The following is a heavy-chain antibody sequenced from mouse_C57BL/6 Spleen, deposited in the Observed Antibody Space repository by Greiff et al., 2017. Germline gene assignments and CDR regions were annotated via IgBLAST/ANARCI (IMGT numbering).Heavy chain of an antibody. V-gene: IGHV1-64*01. D-gene: IGHD1-1*01. CDR1: GYTFTSYW. Sequence: QVQLQQPGAELVKPGASVKLSCKASGYTFTSYWMHWVKQRPGQGLEWIGMIHPNSGSTNYNEKFKSKATLTVDKSSSTAYMQLSSLTSGDSAVYYCARRGDYGDYFGDWGQGNTRTGSS. J-gene: IGHJ2*01. CDR3: ARRGDYGDYFGD. CDR2: IHPNSGST.